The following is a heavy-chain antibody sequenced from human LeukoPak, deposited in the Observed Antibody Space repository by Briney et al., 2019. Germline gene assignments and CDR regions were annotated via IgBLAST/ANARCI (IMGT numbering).Heavy chain of an antibody. J-gene: IGHJ3*02. V-gene: IGHV1-8*01. CDR3: ARVTAAGTWTFDI. CDR1: GDTFTIND. Sequence: ASVKVSCKASGDTFTINDINWARQATGQGLEWMGWMNPNRGNTGSTQKFQGRVTMTRNTSISTAYMELTDLRSDDTAVYYCARVTAAGTWTFDIWGQGTTVSVSS. D-gene: IGHD6-13*01. CDR2: MNPNRGNT.